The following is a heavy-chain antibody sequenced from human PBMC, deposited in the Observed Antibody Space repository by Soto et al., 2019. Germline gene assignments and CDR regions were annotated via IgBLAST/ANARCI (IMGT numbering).Heavy chain of an antibody. J-gene: IGHJ6*02. CDR1: GGTFSSYA. Sequence: QVQLVQSGAEVKKPGSSVKVSCKASGGTFSSYAISWARQAPGQGLEWMGGIIPIFGTANYAQKFQGRVTITADESTSTAYMELSSLRSEDTAVYYCARQHSRITFGGVISRGYYYGMDVWGQGTTVTVSS. D-gene: IGHD3-16*02. CDR3: ARQHSRITFGGVISRGYYYGMDV. V-gene: IGHV1-69*01. CDR2: IIPIFGTA.